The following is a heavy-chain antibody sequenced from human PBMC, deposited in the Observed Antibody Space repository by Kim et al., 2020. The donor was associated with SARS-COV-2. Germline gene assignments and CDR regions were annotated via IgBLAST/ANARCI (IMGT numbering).Heavy chain of an antibody. CDR1: GGTFSSYA. V-gene: IGHV1-69*13. Sequence: SVKVSCKASGGTFSSYAISWVRQAPGQGLEWMGGIIPIFGTANYAQKFQGRVTITADESTSTAYMELSSLRSEDTAVYYCATSGGIAAPRYDWYFDLWGRGTLVTVSS. J-gene: IGHJ2*01. CDR3: ATSGGIAAPRYDWYFDL. D-gene: IGHD6-13*01. CDR2: IIPIFGTA.